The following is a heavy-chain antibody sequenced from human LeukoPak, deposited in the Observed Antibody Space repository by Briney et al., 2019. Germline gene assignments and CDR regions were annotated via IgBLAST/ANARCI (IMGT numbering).Heavy chain of an antibody. CDR1: GYAFTSYH. J-gene: IGHJ4*02. CDR2: INPNGGST. V-gene: IGHV1-46*01. D-gene: IGHD2-8*01. Sequence: ASVKVSCKASGYAFTSYHIHWVRQAPGQGLEWMGLINPNGGSTGYAQKFYGRVTVTRDTSTSTVYMELSSLRSEDTAVYCCARDNGGWAVDFWGQGTLVTVSS. CDR3: ARDNGGWAVDF.